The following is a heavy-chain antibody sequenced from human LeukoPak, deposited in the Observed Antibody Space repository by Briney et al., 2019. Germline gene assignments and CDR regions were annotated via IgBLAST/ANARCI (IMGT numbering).Heavy chain of an antibody. CDR3: MGYCTNGVCPKHDY. J-gene: IGHJ4*02. CDR1: GFTFSGSA. D-gene: IGHD2-8*01. CDR2: IRSKANSYAT. Sequence: PGGSLRLSCAASGFTFSGSAMHWVRQASGKGLEWVGRIRSKANSYATAYAASVKGRFTISRDDSKDTAYLQMNSLKTEDTAVYYCMGYCTNGVCPKHDYWGQGTLVTVSS. V-gene: IGHV3-73*01.